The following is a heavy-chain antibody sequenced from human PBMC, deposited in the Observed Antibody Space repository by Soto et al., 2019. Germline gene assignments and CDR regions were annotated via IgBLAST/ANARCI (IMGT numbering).Heavy chain of an antibody. Sequence: QVQLVESGGGVVQPGRSLRLSCAASGFTFSSHAMHWVRQAPGKGLEWVAIISYDGSSQYYADSVKGLFTISRDNSKNTLYLEMNSLRAEDTALYYCAKDRGRYCSGGTCYLFDYWGQGTLVTVSS. CDR3: AKDRGRYCSGGTCYLFDY. J-gene: IGHJ4*02. CDR2: ISYDGSSQ. V-gene: IGHV3-30*04. CDR1: GFTFSSHA. D-gene: IGHD2-15*01.